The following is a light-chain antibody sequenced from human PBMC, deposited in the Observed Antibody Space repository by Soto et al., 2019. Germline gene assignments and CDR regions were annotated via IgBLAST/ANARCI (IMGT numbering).Light chain of an antibody. J-gene: IGKJ5*01. V-gene: IGKV3-15*01. Sequence: EIVMTQSPAALSVSPGERATLSCRAIQSVRSNLAWYHQRPGQAPRLLIYAASARATGIPARFSGSGSGTEFTLTISSLQSEDFAVYYCQQYNNWPPITFGQGTRLEIK. CDR2: AAS. CDR1: QSVRSN. CDR3: QQYNNWPPIT.